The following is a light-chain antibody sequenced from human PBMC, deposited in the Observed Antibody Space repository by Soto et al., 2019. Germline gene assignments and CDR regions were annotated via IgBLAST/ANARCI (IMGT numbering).Light chain of an antibody. J-gene: IGLJ1*01. CDR2: EVS. CDR1: SSDVGAYNS. V-gene: IGLV2-14*01. Sequence: QPVLTQPASVSGSPGQSVTISCTGTSSDVGAYNSVSWYQHHPGKAPKLMIYEVSSRPSGVSNRFSGSKSGNTASLTISGLQAEDEADYYCCSYTGSSTPYVFGTGTKVTVL. CDR3: CSYTGSSTPYV.